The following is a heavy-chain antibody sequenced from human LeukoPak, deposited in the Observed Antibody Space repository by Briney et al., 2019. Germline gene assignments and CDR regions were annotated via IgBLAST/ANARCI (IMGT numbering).Heavy chain of an antibody. CDR2: IIPILGIA. D-gene: IGHD2-2*01. V-gene: IGHV1-69*04. CDR3: ARAPDIVVVPAAIGYYYGMDV. Sequence: SVKVSCKASGYTFTSYGISWVRQAPGQGLEWMGRIIPILGIANYAQKFQGSVTITADKSTSTAYMELSSLRSEDTAVYYCARAPDIVVVPAAIGYYYGMDVWGQGTTVTVSS. J-gene: IGHJ6*02. CDR1: GYTFTSYG.